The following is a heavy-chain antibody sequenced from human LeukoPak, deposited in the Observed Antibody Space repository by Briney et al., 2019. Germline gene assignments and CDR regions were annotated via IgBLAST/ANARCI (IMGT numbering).Heavy chain of an antibody. Sequence: SETLSLTCTVSGGSISSYYWSWIRQPPGKGLEWIGYIYYSGSTYYNPSLKSRVTISVDTSKNQFSLKLSSVTAADTAVYYCAREKAFQAAAAAEYYFDYWGQGTLVTVSS. D-gene: IGHD6-13*01. V-gene: IGHV4-59*12. J-gene: IGHJ4*02. CDR2: IYYSGST. CDR1: GGSISSYY. CDR3: AREKAFQAAAAAEYYFDY.